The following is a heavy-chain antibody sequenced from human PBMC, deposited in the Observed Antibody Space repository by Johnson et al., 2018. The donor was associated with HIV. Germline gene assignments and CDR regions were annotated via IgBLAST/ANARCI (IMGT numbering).Heavy chain of an antibody. Sequence: MQPVESGGGVERPGGSLRLSCVGSGFIFDHSGMSWVRQVPGKGLEWVSGVNWNGGSTGYADSAKGRFTISRDNFKNTLYLQMNSLGDEDTAVYYCATGVGAKTLTDALDMWGQGTMVTVSS. CDR3: ATGVGAKTLTDALDM. V-gene: IGHV3-20*04. J-gene: IGHJ3*02. D-gene: IGHD1-26*01. CDR1: GFIFDHSG. CDR2: VNWNGGST.